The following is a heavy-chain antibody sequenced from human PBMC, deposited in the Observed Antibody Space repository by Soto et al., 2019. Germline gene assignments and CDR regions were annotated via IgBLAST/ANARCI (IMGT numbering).Heavy chain of an antibody. CDR2: ISAYNSHT. D-gene: IGHD2-15*01. CDR3: AREGFCSSGSCALYSHDYFGMDV. J-gene: IGHJ6*02. Sequence: QVQLVQAGAEVKKPGASVKVSCKASGYTFTRYGISWVRQAPGQGLEWMGWISAYNSHTKYAQKFQGRVTMTTDTSTSTAYMELRSLTSDDTALYYCAREGFCSSGSCALYSHDYFGMDVWGQGTTVTVSS. V-gene: IGHV1-18*01. CDR1: GYTFTRYG.